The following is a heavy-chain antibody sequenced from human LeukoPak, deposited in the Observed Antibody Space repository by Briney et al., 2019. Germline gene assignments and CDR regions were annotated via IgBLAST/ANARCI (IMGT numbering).Heavy chain of an antibody. CDR1: GGSISSGTSY. Sequence: PSETLSLTCTVSGGSISSGTSYWGWIRQPPGKGLEWIGRLYYSGSIYDNPALKSRATISVDTSKNHFSLRLTSVTAADTAIYYCARRGSSIAPRAVDHWGQGAPVIVSS. CDR3: ARRGSSIAPRAVDH. D-gene: IGHD6-6*01. CDR2: LYYSGSI. J-gene: IGHJ4*02. V-gene: IGHV4-39*02.